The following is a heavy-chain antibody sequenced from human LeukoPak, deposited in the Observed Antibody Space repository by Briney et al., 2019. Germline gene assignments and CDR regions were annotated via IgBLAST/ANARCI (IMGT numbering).Heavy chain of an antibody. V-gene: IGHV1-69*04. CDR3: ARDTFGGYDWDFDY. CDR1: GGTFSSYA. Sequence: ASVKVSCKASGGTFSSYAISWVRQAPGQGLEWMGRIIPILGIANYAQKFQGRVTITADKSTSTAYMELSSLRSEDTAVYYCARDTFGGYDWDFDYWGQGTLVTVSS. D-gene: IGHD5-12*01. J-gene: IGHJ4*02. CDR2: IIPILGIA.